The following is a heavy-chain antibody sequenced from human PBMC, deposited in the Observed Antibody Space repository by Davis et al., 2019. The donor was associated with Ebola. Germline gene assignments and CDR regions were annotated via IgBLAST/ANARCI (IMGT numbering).Heavy chain of an antibody. CDR2: IRPDGSDK. D-gene: IGHD7-27*01. J-gene: IGHJ4*02. Sequence: GESLKISCAASEFTFSGYAMSWVRQAPGKGLEWVAFIRPDGSDKYYADSVKGRFTASRDNSRNTLYLQMDGLTPEDTAVYYCARDRNWGCEYWGQGTLVTVSS. CDR3: ARDRNWGCEY. CDR1: EFTFSGYA. V-gene: IGHV3-30*02.